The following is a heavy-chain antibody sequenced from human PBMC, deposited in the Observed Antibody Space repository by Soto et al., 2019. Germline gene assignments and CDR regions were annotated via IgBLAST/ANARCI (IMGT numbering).Heavy chain of an antibody. CDR2: IYYSGST. V-gene: IGHV4-39*01. Sequence: PSETMSVTCTVSGVSISSSSYYLGWIRQPPGKGLEWIGSIYYSGSTYYNPSLKSRVTISVDTSKNQFSLKLSSVTAADTAVYYCARRTFSFCCAHNWFDPWGQGTLVTVSS. CDR3: ARRTFSFCCAHNWFDP. CDR1: GVSISSSSYY. J-gene: IGHJ5*02. D-gene: IGHD3-3*02.